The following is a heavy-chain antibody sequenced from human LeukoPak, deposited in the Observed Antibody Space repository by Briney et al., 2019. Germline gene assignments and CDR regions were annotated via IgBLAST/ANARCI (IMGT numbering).Heavy chain of an antibody. CDR1: GFTFNRYW. CDR2: INGDGSST. V-gene: IGHV3-74*01. CDR3: ARGDVVRGVSYYFGMDV. Sequence: GGSLRLSCAASGFTFNRYWMHWVRQVPGKGLVWVSRINGDGSSTTYADSVKGRFTISRDNAKNTLYLQMNSLRAEDTAVYYCARGDVVRGVSYYFGMDVWGQGTTVTVSS. J-gene: IGHJ6*02. D-gene: IGHD3-10*01.